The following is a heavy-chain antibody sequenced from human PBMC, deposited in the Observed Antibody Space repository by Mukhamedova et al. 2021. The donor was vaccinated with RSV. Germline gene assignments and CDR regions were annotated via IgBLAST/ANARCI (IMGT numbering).Heavy chain of an antibody. CDR2: HGGST. CDR3: ARAESGFGELCFDH. Sequence: HGGSTYYNPSLKSRVTISVDTSKNQFSLKLSSVTAADTAVYYCARAESGFGELCFDHWGQGTLVTVSS. D-gene: IGHD3-10*01. V-gene: IGHV4-30-2*04. J-gene: IGHJ4*02.